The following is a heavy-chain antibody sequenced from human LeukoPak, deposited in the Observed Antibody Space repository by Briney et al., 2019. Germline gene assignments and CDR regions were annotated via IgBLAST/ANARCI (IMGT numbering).Heavy chain of an antibody. J-gene: IGHJ4*02. CDR2: ISSSGSTI. Sequence: SGGSLRLSCAASGFTFSSYEMNWVRQAPGKGLEWVSYISSSGSTIYYADSVKGRFTISRDNAKNSLYLQMNSLRAEDAAVYYCARGYYGSGSYYPDYWGQGTLVTVSS. CDR1: GFTFSSYE. D-gene: IGHD3-10*01. CDR3: ARGYYGSGSYYPDY. V-gene: IGHV3-48*03.